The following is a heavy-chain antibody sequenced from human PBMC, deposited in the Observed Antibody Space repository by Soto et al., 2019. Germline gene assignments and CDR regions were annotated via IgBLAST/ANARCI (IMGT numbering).Heavy chain of an antibody. CDR3: AHGSSIVGVPAFDY. CDR2: FYWDDDR. Sequence: QITLKESGPALVKPTQTLTLTCSFSGFSLSTSGVGVGWVRQAPGKALEWLTLFYWDDDRRYNPSLKNRLTFAKDTSINQVVLTMTNLDPVDTAIYYFAHGSSIVGVPAFDYWGQGILVTVSS. CDR1: GFSLSTSGVG. D-gene: IGHD1-26*01. J-gene: IGHJ4*02. V-gene: IGHV2-5*02.